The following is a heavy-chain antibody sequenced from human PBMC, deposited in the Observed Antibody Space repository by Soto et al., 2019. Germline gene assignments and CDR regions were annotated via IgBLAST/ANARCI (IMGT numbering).Heavy chain of an antibody. V-gene: IGHV3-23*01. D-gene: IGHD3-10*01. J-gene: IGHJ4*02. CDR2: ISGSGGST. CDR3: AKDLASFGELFTLLDY. Sequence: GGSLRLSCAASGFTFSSYAMSWVRQAPGKGLEWVSAISGSGGSTYYADSVKGRFTISRENSKNTLYLQMNSLRAEDTAVYYCAKDLASFGELFTLLDYWGQGTLVTVSS. CDR1: GFTFSSYA.